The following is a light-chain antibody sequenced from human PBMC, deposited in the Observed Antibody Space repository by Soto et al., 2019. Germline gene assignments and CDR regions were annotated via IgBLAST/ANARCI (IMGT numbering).Light chain of an antibody. CDR1: QSIHTS. CDR2: DST. CDR3: QQRNVWSPIT. Sequence: VLTQSPATLSLSPGERATLSCRASQSIHTSLAWYQQKPGQPPRLVVYDSTLRANGVPDRFGGSRSGTEFTLTINNLEPEDFAVYYCQQRNVWSPITFGQGTRREIK. V-gene: IGKV3-11*01. J-gene: IGKJ5*01.